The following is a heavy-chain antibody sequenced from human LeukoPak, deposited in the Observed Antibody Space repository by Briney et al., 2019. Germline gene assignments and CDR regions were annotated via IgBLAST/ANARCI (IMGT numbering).Heavy chain of an antibody. D-gene: IGHD4-17*01. V-gene: IGHV4-61*10. Sequence: SQTLSLTCTVSGGSISSGSYYWSWIRQPAGKGLEWIGYIYYSGSTNYNPSLKSRVTISVDTSKNQFSLKLSSVTAADTAVYYCARDGDYGAPWGMDVWGQGTTVTVSS. CDR2: IYYSGST. CDR3: ARDGDYGAPWGMDV. J-gene: IGHJ6*02. CDR1: GGSISSGSYY.